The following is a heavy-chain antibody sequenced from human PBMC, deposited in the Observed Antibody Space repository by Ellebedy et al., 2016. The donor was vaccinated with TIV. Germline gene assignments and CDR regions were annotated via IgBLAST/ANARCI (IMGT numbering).Heavy chain of an antibody. Sequence: GESLKISCAASGFNFRSYWMTWVRQAPGKGLEWVAKIRQEGDEIYYVESVKGRFTISRDNAKNSLFLQMNSLRAEDTAVYYCARRASYGDYAVQVNPWFDPWGQGTLVTVSS. CDR3: ARRASYGDYAVQVNPWFDP. D-gene: IGHD4-17*01. V-gene: IGHV3-7*01. CDR1: GFNFRSYW. CDR2: IRQEGDEI. J-gene: IGHJ5*02.